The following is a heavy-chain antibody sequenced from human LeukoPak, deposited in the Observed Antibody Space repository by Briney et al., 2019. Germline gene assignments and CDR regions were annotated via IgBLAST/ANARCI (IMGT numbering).Heavy chain of an antibody. V-gene: IGHV3-23*01. CDR2: ISGSGGST. Sequence: PGGSLRLSCAASGFIFSSNTIFWVRQAPGKGLEWVSGISGSGGSTYYADFVKGRFTISRDNSKNTVFLQMNSLRADDTAIFYCARXHSXATSHLDYWGQGTLVTVSS. CDR1: GFIFSSNT. J-gene: IGHJ4*02. D-gene: IGHD1-26*01. CDR3: ARXHSXATSHLDY.